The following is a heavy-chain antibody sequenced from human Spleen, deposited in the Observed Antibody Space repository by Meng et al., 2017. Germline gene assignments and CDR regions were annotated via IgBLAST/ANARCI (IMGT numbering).Heavy chain of an antibody. Sequence: VQLVESGGGLVEPGGSLRLSCIVSGFTFSSYWMHWVRQAPGKGLVWVSRVKSDGSTTTYADSVKGRFTISRDNAKNTLYLQMNSLRTEDTALYYCAREKQGYVPQYWGQGTLVTVSS. CDR3: AREKQGYVPQY. CDR2: VKSDGSTT. V-gene: IGHV3-74*01. CDR1: GFTFSSYW. J-gene: IGHJ4*02. D-gene: IGHD5-12*01.